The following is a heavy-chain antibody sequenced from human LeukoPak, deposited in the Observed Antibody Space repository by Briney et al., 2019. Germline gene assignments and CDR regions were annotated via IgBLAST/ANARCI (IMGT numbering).Heavy chain of an antibody. Sequence: GGSLRLSCAASGFTFSSYVMSWVRQASGKGLEWVSAISGSGGSTYYADSVKGRFTISRDNSKNTLYLQMNSLRAEDTAVYYCAKAAMVRGVITLRDYYYYYMDVWGKGTTVTISS. J-gene: IGHJ6*03. CDR1: GFTFSSYV. D-gene: IGHD3-10*01. CDR2: ISGSGGST. V-gene: IGHV3-23*01. CDR3: AKAAMVRGVITLRDYYYYYMDV.